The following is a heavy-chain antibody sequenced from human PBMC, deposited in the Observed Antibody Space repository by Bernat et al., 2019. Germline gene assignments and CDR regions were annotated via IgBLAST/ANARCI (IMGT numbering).Heavy chain of an antibody. CDR2: ISSSSSYI. CDR1: GFTFSSYS. V-gene: IGHV3-21*01. J-gene: IGHJ2*01. Sequence: EVQLVESGGGLVKPGGSLRLSCAASGFTFSSYSMNWVRQAPGKGLEWVSSISSSSSYIYYADSVKGRFTISRDNAKNSLYLQMNSLRAEDTAVYYCARDRAILEGKDIYWYFDLWGRGTLVTVSS. CDR3: ARDRAILEGKDIYWYFDL. D-gene: IGHD3-3*01.